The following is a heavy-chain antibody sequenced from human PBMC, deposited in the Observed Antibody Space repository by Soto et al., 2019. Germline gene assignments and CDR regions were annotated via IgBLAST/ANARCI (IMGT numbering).Heavy chain of an antibody. CDR2: IYYSGST. Sequence: SETLSLTCTVSGGSMSSYYWNWIRQPPGKGLEWIGYIYYSGSTHYNPSLKSRVTMSVDTSKNQFSLKLSSVAAADTAVYYCARRPSSGYDAFDIWGQGTMVTVSS. CDR3: ARRPSSGYDAFDI. V-gene: IGHV4-59*08. D-gene: IGHD6-19*01. J-gene: IGHJ3*02. CDR1: GGSMSSYY.